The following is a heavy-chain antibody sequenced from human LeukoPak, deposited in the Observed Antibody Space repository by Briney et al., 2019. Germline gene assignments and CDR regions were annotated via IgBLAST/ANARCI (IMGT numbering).Heavy chain of an antibody. CDR3: AKYQSSPSYDYYGMDV. D-gene: IGHD2/OR15-2a*01. CDR1: GFTFSDYS. Sequence: GGSLRLSCAASGFTFSDYSMNWVRQAPGKGLEWVSYISSGSSTIYYADSAKGRFAISRDNAKNSLYLQMNSLRDEDTAVYYCAKYQSSPSYDYYGMDVWGQGTTVTVSS. J-gene: IGHJ6*02. CDR2: ISSGSSTI. V-gene: IGHV3-48*02.